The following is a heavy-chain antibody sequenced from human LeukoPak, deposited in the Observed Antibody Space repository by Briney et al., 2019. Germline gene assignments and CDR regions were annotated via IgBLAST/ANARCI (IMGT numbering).Heavy chain of an antibody. Sequence: PSETLSLTCTVSGYSISSGYYWGWIRQPPGKGLEWIGSIYHSGSTYYNPSLKSRVTISVDTSKNQFSLKLSSVTAADAAVYYCARDKTGTTPYDALDIWGQGTMVTVSS. D-gene: IGHD1-7*01. CDR2: IYHSGST. J-gene: IGHJ3*02. V-gene: IGHV4-38-2*02. CDR3: ARDKTGTTPYDALDI. CDR1: GYSISSGYY.